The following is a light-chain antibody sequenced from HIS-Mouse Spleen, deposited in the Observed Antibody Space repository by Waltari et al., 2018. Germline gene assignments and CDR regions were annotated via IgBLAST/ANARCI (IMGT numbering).Light chain of an antibody. Sequence: DIVMTQSPDPLAVSLGERATINCKSSQSVLYSSNNKNYLAWYQQKPGQPPKLLIYWASTRESGVPDRFSGSGSGTDFTLTISSLQAEDVAVYYCQQYYSTPYTFGQGTKLESK. J-gene: IGKJ2*01. CDR3: QQYYSTPYT. CDR2: WAS. V-gene: IGKV4-1*01. CDR1: QSVLYSSNNKNY.